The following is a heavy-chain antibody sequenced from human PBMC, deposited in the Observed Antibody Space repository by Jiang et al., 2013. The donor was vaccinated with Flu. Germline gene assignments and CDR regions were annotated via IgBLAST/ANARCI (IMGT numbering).Heavy chain of an antibody. V-gene: IGHV4-30-4*01. D-gene: IGHD3-9*01. CDR1: GSISSGDYY. J-gene: IGHJ5*02. CDR2: IYYMGAP. Sequence: GSISSGDYYWSWIRQPPGKGLEWIGYIYYMGAPTTTVPQESSYHISRHVQDQFSLKLSSVTAADTAVYYCARIQRSYDILTGYYSGHNWFDPWGQGTLVTVSS. CDR3: ARIQRSYDILTGYYSGHNWFDP.